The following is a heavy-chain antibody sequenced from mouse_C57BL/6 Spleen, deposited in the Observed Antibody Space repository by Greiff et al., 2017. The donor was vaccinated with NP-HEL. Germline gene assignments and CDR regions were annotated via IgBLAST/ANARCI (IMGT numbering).Heavy chain of an antibody. V-gene: IGHV1-22*01. CDR1: GYTFTDYN. CDR3: APQYYGSSGGYAY. CDR2: ITPTNGGT. D-gene: IGHD1-1*01. Sequence: EVQLQQSGPELVKPGASVKMSCKASGYTFTDYNMHWVKQSHGKSLEWIGYITPTNGGTSSNQQFKGTAPLTVNQSSSTAYMDLRSLTSEYSAVYYCAPQYYGSSGGYAYWGQGTLVTVSA. J-gene: IGHJ3*01.